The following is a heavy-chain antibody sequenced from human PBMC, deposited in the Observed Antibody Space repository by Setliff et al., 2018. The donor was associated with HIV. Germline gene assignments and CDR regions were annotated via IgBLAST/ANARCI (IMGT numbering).Heavy chain of an antibody. D-gene: IGHD3-10*01. CDR1: RFTFNDYW. Sequence: GESLKISCVASRFTFNDYWMSWVRQAPGKGLEWEANIGQDGSEKNYVDSVEGRFTISRDNAKNSMDLQMNSLRAEDTAIYYCARKLRPGHGVDVWGQGTTVTVSS. V-gene: IGHV3-7*01. CDR2: IGQDGSEK. J-gene: IGHJ6*02. CDR3: ARKLRPGHGVDV.